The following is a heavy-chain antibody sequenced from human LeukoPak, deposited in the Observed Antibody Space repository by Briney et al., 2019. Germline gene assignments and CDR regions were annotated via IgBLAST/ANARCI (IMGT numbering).Heavy chain of an antibody. D-gene: IGHD3-22*01. V-gene: IGHV3-33*01. Sequence: GGSLRLSCATSGFAFSTQGMHWVRQAPGKGLEWVAAIWHDGNNKYYVDSVKGRFTISRDNSKNTVYLQMNSLRVEDTAVYYCARDSGDSSGYYPGYWGQGTPVTVSS. CDR1: GFAFSTQG. J-gene: IGHJ4*02. CDR2: IWHDGNNK. CDR3: ARDSGDSSGYYPGY.